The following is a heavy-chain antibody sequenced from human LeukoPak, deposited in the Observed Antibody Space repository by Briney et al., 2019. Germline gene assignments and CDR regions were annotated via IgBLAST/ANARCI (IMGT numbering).Heavy chain of an antibody. CDR2: IKYDESEK. J-gene: IGHJ4*02. CDR3: VRGRDGSF. V-gene: IGHV3-7*01. Sequence: PGGSLRLSCATSGFFFNSYWMTWVRQAPGKGLEWVANIKYDESEKYLVESVKGRFTISRDNAQNSLFLQMDSLRVEDTAAYYCVRGRDGSFWGRGTQVTVSS. CDR1: GFFFNSYW. D-gene: IGHD5-24*01.